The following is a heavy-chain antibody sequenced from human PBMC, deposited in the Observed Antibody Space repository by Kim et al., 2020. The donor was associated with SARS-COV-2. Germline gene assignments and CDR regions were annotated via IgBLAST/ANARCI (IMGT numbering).Heavy chain of an antibody. J-gene: IGHJ4*02. D-gene: IGHD1-26*01. CDR2: ISYDGSNK. Sequence: GGSLRLSCAASGFTFSSYDMHWVRQAPGKGLEWVAVISYDGSNKYYADSVKGRFTISRDNSKNTLYLQMNSLRAEDTAVYYCAKALSIVGATWGHYWGQG. CDR3: AKALSIVGATWGHY. V-gene: IGHV3-30*18. CDR1: GFTFSSYD.